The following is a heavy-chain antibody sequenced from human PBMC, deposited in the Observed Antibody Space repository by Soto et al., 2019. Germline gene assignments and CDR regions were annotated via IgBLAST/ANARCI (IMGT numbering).Heavy chain of an antibody. CDR2: ISSNGGST. Sequence: GGSLRLSCAASGFTFSSYAMHWVRQAPGKGLEYVSAISSNGGSTYYANSVKGRFTISRDNSKNTLYLQMGSLRAEDMAVYYYARARSVVVVNDAFDIWGQGTMVTVSS. CDR1: GFTFSSYA. D-gene: IGHD2-15*01. V-gene: IGHV3-64*01. J-gene: IGHJ3*02. CDR3: ARARSVVVVNDAFDI.